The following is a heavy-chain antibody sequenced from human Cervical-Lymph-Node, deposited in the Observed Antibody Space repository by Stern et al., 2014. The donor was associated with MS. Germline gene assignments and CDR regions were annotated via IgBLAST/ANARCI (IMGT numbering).Heavy chain of an antibody. CDR3: ARPKRYCSGGSCYWGVGDYYFDY. CDR1: GYSFTSYW. J-gene: IGHJ4*02. CDR2: IYPGDSDT. Sequence: EVQLVESGAEVKKPGESLKISCKGSGYSFTSYWIGWVRQMPGKGLEWMGIIYPGDSDTRYSPSFHGQVTISADKSISTAYLQWSSLKASDTAMYYCARPKRYCSGGSCYWGVGDYYFDYWGQGTLVTVSS. V-gene: IGHV5-51*01. D-gene: IGHD2-15*01.